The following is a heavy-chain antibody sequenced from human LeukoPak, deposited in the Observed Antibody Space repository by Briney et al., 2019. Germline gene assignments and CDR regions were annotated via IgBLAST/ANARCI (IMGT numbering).Heavy chain of an antibody. Sequence: SETLSLTCTVSGGSISSSSYYWGWIRQSPGKGLGWIGEINHSGGTNYNPSLKSRVSISVDTSKNQFSLKLMSSVTAADTAVYYCARGRSYPAMAVTATSGGWFDPWGQGSLVTVSS. J-gene: IGHJ5*02. CDR2: INHSGGT. CDR3: ARGRSYPAMAVTATSGGWFDP. D-gene: IGHD2-21*02. V-gene: IGHV4-39*07. CDR1: GGSISSSSYY.